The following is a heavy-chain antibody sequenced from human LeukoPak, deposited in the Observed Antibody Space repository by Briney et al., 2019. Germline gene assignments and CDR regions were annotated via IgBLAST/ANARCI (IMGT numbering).Heavy chain of an antibody. D-gene: IGHD6-19*01. Sequence: ASVTVSCKASGYTFTCYYMHWVRQAPGQGLEWMGIIIPRGGSTIYAQKFRGRVTMTRDTSTSTVYMELSSLRPEDTAVYYCARDIRSGWYYFDDWGQGTLVTVSS. J-gene: IGHJ4*02. CDR3: ARDIRSGWYYFDD. CDR1: GYTFTCYY. V-gene: IGHV1-46*01. CDR2: IIPRGGST.